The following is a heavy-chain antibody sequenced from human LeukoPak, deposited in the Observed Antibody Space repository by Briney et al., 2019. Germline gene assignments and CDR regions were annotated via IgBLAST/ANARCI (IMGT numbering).Heavy chain of an antibody. V-gene: IGHV3-66*02. J-gene: IGHJ4*02. CDR2: IYSDGST. Sequence: GGSLRLSCAASGFTVSSNYMSWVRQAPGKGLEWVSFIYSDGSTYYADSVKGRFTISRDNSKNTLYLQMNSLRAEDTAVYYCAREPSSYYDSFYFDYWGQGTLVTVSS. CDR3: AREPSSYYDSFYFDY. CDR1: GFTVSSNY. D-gene: IGHD3-22*01.